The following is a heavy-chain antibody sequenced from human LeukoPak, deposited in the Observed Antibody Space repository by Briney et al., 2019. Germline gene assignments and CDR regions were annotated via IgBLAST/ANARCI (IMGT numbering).Heavy chain of an antibody. Sequence: GGSLRLSCAASGFTFSTYWMHWVRQAPGKGLVWVSRIKSDGGTNYADSVKGRFTISRDNAKKTVSLQMNSLRPEDTGVYYCARAPSEVGGYYPEYFRHWGQGTLVTVSS. V-gene: IGHV3-74*01. CDR1: GFTFSTYW. D-gene: IGHD3-22*01. CDR2: IKSDGGT. CDR3: ARAPSEVGGYYPEYFRH. J-gene: IGHJ1*01.